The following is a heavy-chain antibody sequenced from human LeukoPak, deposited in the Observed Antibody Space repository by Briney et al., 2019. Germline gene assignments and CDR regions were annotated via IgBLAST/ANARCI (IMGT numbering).Heavy chain of an antibody. Sequence: KPSETLSLTCTVSGGSISSSSYYWSWIRQPPGKGLEWIGYIYYSGSTNYNPSLKSRVTISVDTSKNQFSLKLSSVTAADTAVYYCARDSRPVFVGEYYYYYYYMDVWGKGTTVTVSS. J-gene: IGHJ6*03. CDR2: IYYSGST. CDR3: ARDSRPVFVGEYYYYYYYMDV. V-gene: IGHV4-61*01. CDR1: GGSISSSSYY. D-gene: IGHD3-10*01.